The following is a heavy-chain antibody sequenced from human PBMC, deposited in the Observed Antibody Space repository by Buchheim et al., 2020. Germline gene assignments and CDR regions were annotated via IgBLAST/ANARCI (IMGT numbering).Heavy chain of an antibody. J-gene: IGHJ6*02. V-gene: IGHV3-48*04. Sequence: EVQVVESGGGLVQPGGSLRLSCAASGFTFSKYNMDWVRQAPGKGLEWVSYISGRSRVIYYADSVKGRFTISRDNAKNSLYRQMNSLRAEDTAVYYCARDGEIGYGMDVWGQGTT. D-gene: IGHD3-10*01. CDR3: ARDGEIGYGMDV. CDR1: GFTFSKYN. CDR2: ISGRSRVI.